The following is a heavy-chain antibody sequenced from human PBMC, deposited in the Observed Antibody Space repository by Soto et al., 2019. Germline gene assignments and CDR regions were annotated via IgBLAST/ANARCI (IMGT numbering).Heavy chain of an antibody. CDR1: GGSISSYY. J-gene: IGHJ6*02. D-gene: IGHD3-10*01. CDR3: ARDRGSGSYYPYYYYAMDV. CDR2: IYNSGST. V-gene: IGHV4-59*01. Sequence: PSATLSLTCTVSGGSISSYYWTWIRQPPGKGLEWIGYIYNSGSTNYNPSLKSRVTISVDTSKSQFSLELRSVTAADTAVYFCARDRGSGSYYPYYYYAMDVWGRGTTVTVSS.